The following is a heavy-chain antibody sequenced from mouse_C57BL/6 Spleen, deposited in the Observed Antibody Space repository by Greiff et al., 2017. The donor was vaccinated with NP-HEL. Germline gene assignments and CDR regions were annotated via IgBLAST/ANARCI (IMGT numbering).Heavy chain of an antibody. Sequence: EVQLQQSGAELVRPGASVKLSCTASGFNIKDDYMHWVKQRPEQGLEWIGWIDPENGDTEYASKFQGKATITADTSSNTAYLQLSSLTSEDTAVYYCSYYGSSYYWGQGTLVTVSA. D-gene: IGHD1-1*01. J-gene: IGHJ3*01. CDR1: GFNIKDDY. CDR2: IDPENGDT. V-gene: IGHV14-4*01. CDR3: SYYGSSYY.